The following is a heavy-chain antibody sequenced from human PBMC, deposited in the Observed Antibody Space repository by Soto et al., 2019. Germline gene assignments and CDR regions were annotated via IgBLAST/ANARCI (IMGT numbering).Heavy chain of an antibody. Sequence: VSGGKIGNFCGRGIRQTPGKGLEWIGYIYYSGSTNYNPSLKSRVTISVDTSKNQFSLKLSSVTAADTAVYYCARRGYSYGPLDYWGQGTLDT. CDR2: IYYSGST. J-gene: IGHJ4*02. V-gene: IGHV4-59*01. CDR3: ARRGYSYGPLDY. CDR1: GGKIGNFC. D-gene: IGHD5-18*01.